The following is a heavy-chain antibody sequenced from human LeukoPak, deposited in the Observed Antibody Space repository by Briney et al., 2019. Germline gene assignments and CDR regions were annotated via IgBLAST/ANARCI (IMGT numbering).Heavy chain of an antibody. D-gene: IGHD6-13*01. V-gene: IGHV4-61*02. Sequence: PSETLSLTCTVSGGSISSGSYYWSWIRQPAGKGLEWIGRIYTSGSTNYNPSLKSRVTISVDTSKNQFSLKLSSVTAADTAVYYCARDPQSEQQQPGVYWGQGTLVTVSS. CDR2: IYTSGST. CDR3: ARDPQSEQQQPGVY. J-gene: IGHJ4*02. CDR1: GGSISSGSYY.